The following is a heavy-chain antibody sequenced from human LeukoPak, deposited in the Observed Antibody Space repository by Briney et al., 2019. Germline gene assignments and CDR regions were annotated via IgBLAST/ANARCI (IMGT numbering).Heavy chain of an antibody. CDR1: GGSISSSSYY. D-gene: IGHD3-22*01. J-gene: IGHJ4*02. CDR2: IYYSGST. CDR3: ARGGSEYYYDSSGPYYFDY. Sequence: SETLSLTCTVSGGSISSSSYYWGWIRQPPGKGLEWIGSIYYSGSTYYNPSLKSRVTISVDTSKNQFSLKLSSVTAADTAVDYCARGGSEYYYDSSGPYYFDYWGQGTLVTVSS. V-gene: IGHV4-39*01.